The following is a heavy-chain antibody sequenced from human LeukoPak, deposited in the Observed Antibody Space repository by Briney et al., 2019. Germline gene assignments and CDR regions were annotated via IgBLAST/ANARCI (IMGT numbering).Heavy chain of an antibody. J-gene: IGHJ4*02. CDR2: INPNSGGT. CDR1: GYTFTRYY. V-gene: IGHV1-2*02. Sequence: GASVKVSCKASGYTFTRYYMHWVRQAPGQGLEWMGWINPNSGGTNYAQKFQGIVTMTRETSISTAYMELSRLRSDDTAVYYCARDNKRGQWPVGYWGQGTLVTVSS. D-gene: IGHD6-19*01. CDR3: ARDNKRGQWPVGY.